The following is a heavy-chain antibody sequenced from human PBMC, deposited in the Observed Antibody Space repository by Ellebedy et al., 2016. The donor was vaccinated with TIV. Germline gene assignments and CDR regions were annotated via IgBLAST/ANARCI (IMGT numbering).Heavy chain of an antibody. CDR3: AREPVRGAADY. Sequence: GESLKISXAASGFTFSSYGMHWVRQAPGKGLEWVAVIWYDGSNKYYADSVKGRFTISRDNSKNTLYLQMNSLRAEDTAVYYCAREPVRGAADYWGQGTLVTVSS. CDR1: GFTFSSYG. J-gene: IGHJ4*02. CDR2: IWYDGSNK. D-gene: IGHD3-10*01. V-gene: IGHV3-33*01.